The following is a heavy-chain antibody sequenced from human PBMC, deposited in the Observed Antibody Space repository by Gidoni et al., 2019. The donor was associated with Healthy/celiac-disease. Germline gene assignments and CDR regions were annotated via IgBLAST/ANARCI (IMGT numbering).Heavy chain of an antibody. CDR3: ASLLVGELSVDY. CDR2: ISSSSSYI. J-gene: IGHJ4*02. V-gene: IGHV3-21*01. Sequence: EVQLVESGGGLVKPGGSLRLSCAASGFPFSSYSMNWVRQAPGKGLEWVSSISSSSSYIYYADSVKGRFTISRDNAKNSLYLQMNSLRAEDTAVYYCASLLVGELSVDYWGQGTLVTVSS. D-gene: IGHD3-16*02. CDR1: GFPFSSYS.